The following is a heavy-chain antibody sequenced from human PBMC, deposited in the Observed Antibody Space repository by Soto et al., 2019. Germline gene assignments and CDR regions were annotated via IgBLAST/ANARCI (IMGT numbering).Heavy chain of an antibody. J-gene: IGHJ5*02. Sequence: QVQLQQWGAGLLKPSETLSLTCAVYGGSFSGYYWSWIRQPPGKGLEWIGEINHSGSTNYNPSLKRRVTISGDTSKNQFYRKLSSVTAADTAVYYCAGGYYGSGSYSNWFDPWGQGTLVTVSS. CDR1: GGSFSGYY. CDR3: AGGYYGSGSYSNWFDP. CDR2: INHSGST. V-gene: IGHV4-34*01. D-gene: IGHD3-10*01.